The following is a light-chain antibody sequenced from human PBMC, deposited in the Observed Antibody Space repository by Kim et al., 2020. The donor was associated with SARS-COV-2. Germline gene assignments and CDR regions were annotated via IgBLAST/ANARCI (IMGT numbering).Light chain of an antibody. CDR2: KDS. Sequence: SYELTQPPSVSVSPGQTARITCSGDALPKQYAYWYQQKPGQAPVLVIYKDSERPSGIPERFSGSSSGTTVTLTISGVQAEDEADYYCQSPASSGTYVVFG. J-gene: IGLJ2*01. CDR1: ALPKQY. V-gene: IGLV3-25*03. CDR3: QSPASSGTYVV.